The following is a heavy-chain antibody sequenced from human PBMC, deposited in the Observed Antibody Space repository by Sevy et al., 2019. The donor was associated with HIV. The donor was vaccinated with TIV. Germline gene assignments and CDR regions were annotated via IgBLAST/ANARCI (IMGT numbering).Heavy chain of an antibody. J-gene: IGHJ4*02. Sequence: GGSLRLSCAASGFTFSDYGIHWVRQAPGKGPEWVAVIWYDGINKYYVDSVKGRFTISRDNSKNTVYLQMNSLRAEDMAVYYWARDKLLPVMVTMVRGALSYYFDYWGQGTLVTVSS. D-gene: IGHD3-10*01. CDR3: ARDKLLPVMVTMVRGALSYYFDY. CDR1: GFTFSDYG. CDR2: IWYDGINK. V-gene: IGHV3-33*01.